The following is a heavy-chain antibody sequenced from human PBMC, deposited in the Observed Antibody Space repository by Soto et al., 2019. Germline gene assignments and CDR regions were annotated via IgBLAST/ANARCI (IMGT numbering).Heavy chain of an antibody. CDR2: IYPGDSDT. V-gene: IGHV5-51*01. J-gene: IGHJ6*02. Sequence: GESLKISCKGSGYSFTSYWIGWVRQMPGKGLEWMGIIYPGDSDTRYSPSFQGQVTISADKSISTAYLQWSSLKASDTAMYYCARHAPLRFLEWHHTRGHYYYGMDVWGQGTTVTVSS. CDR1: GYSFTSYW. CDR3: ARHAPLRFLEWHHTRGHYYYGMDV. D-gene: IGHD3-3*01.